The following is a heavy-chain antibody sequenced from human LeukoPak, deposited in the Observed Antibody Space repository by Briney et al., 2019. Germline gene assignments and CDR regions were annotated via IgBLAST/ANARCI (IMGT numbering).Heavy chain of an antibody. CDR2: ISGSGGST. Sequence: GGSLRLSCAASGFTFSSYAMSWVRQAPGKGLEWVSAISGSGGSTYYADSVKGRFTISRDNSKNTLYLLMNSLRAEDTAVYYCAKDEWEPWYFDLWGRGTLVTVSS. J-gene: IGHJ2*01. CDR3: AKDEWEPWYFDL. D-gene: IGHD1-26*01. CDR1: GFTFSSYA. V-gene: IGHV3-23*01.